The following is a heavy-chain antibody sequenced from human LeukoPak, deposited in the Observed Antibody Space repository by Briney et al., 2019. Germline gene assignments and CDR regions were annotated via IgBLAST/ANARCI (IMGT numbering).Heavy chain of an antibody. CDR2: MHKSGTP. Sequence: SETLSLTCTVSGGSFSSGGNYWGWVRQPPGKGLEWLGYMHKSGTPNYSPSRKSRVTMSADTSKNQFSLNLSSVTLADTAVYYCVRVPAAGTGPDSWGQGTLVSVSS. V-gene: IGHV4-61*08. CDR3: VRVPAAGTGPDS. D-gene: IGHD6-13*01. CDR1: GGSFSSGGNY. J-gene: IGHJ4*02.